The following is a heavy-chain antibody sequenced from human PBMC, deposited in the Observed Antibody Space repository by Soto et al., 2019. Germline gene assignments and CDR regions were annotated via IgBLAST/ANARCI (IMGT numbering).Heavy chain of an antibody. CDR2: ISKADNYAT. V-gene: IGHV3-73*02. CDR3: TREYYGSGSYRFDY. J-gene: IGHJ4*02. Sequence: EVQLVESGGGLVQSGGSLKLSCAASGFTFSGSIMHWVRQASGRGLEWVGRISKADNYATAYAASVRGRFTVSRDDSENTAYLQMSSLRTDDTAVYYCTREYYGSGSYRFDYWGQGTLVTVSS. CDR1: GFTFSGSI. D-gene: IGHD3-10*01.